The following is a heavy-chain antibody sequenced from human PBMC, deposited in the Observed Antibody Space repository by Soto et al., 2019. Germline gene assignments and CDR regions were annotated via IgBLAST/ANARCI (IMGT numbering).Heavy chain of an antibody. CDR2: ISYDGSNK. Sequence: QVQLVESGGGVVQPGRSPRLSCAASGFTFSSYAMHWVRQAPGKGLEWVAVISYDGSNKYYADSVKGRFTISRDNSKNTLYLQMNSLRAEDTAVYYCARNAGWLGAFDIWGQGTMVTVSS. CDR3: ARNAGWLGAFDI. CDR1: GFTFSSYA. J-gene: IGHJ3*02. V-gene: IGHV3-30-3*01. D-gene: IGHD3-10*01.